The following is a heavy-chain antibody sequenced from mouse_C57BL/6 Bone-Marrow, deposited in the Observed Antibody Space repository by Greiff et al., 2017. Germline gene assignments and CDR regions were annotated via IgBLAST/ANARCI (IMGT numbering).Heavy chain of an antibody. CDR3: TSLLCLSY. J-gene: IGHJ3*01. Sequence: EVQLQESGAELVRPGASVKLSCTASGFNINDDYMHWVKQRPEQGLEWIGWIDPENGDTEYASKFQGTATITADTSSNTAYLQLSSLTSEDTAVYYCTSLLCLSYWGQGTLVTVSA. D-gene: IGHD2-2*01. V-gene: IGHV14-4*01. CDR1: GFNINDDY. CDR2: IDPENGDT.